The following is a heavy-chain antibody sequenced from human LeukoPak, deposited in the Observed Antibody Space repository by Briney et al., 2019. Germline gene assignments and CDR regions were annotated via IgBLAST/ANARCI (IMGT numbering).Heavy chain of an antibody. V-gene: IGHV3-30*04. Sequence: PGGSLRLSCVGSGFTFNRYAMYWVRQAPGKGLEWVAVKSNDGSHEYYADSVKGRFTISRDNSKNTLYLQMNSLKVDDTAVYYCARDVRGGTNEEADYWGQGTLVTVSS. J-gene: IGHJ4*02. CDR1: GFTFNRYA. CDR2: KSNDGSHE. CDR3: ARDVRGGTNEEADY. D-gene: IGHD1-26*01.